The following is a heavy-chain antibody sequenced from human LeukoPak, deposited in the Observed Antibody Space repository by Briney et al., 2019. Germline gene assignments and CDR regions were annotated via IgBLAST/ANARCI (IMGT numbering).Heavy chain of an antibody. CDR1: GYTFTGYY. D-gene: IGHD6-13*01. V-gene: IGHV1-2*02. CDR3: ARALESIAAAGTNDY. Sequence: ASVKVSCKASGYTFTGYYMHWVRQAPGQGLEWMGWINPNSGGTNYAQKFQGRVTMTRDTSISTAYMELSRLRSDDTAVYYCARALESIAAAGTNDYWGQGTLVTVSS. CDR2: INPNSGGT. J-gene: IGHJ4*02.